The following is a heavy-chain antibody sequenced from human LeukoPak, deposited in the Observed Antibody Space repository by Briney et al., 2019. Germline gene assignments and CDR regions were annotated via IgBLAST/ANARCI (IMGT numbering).Heavy chain of an antibody. CDR1: GFTVSGNY. V-gene: IGHV3-53*01. CDR2: IYSGGAT. CDR3: ARGRFSGPDDY. J-gene: IGHJ4*02. Sequence: TGGSLRLSCAASGFTVSGNYMTWVRQAPGKGLEWVSVIYSGGATYYADSVRGRFTISRDNSKNMVSLQMTSLGAEDTAVYYCARGRFSGPDDYWGQGTLVTVSS. D-gene: IGHD6-19*01.